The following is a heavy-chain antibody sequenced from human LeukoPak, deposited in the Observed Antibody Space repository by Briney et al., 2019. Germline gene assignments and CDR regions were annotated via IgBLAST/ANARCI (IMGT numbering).Heavy chain of an antibody. V-gene: IGHV4-39*07. CDR2: IYYSGST. CDR1: GGSISSSSYY. D-gene: IGHD3-22*01. CDR3: ARLGRRDSSGYYPDY. J-gene: IGHJ4*02. Sequence: PSETLSLTCTVSGGSISSSSYYWGWIRQPPGKGLEWIGSIYYSGSTYYNPSLKSRVTISVDTSKNQFSLKLSSVTAADTAVYYCARLGRRDSSGYYPDYWGQGTLVTVSS.